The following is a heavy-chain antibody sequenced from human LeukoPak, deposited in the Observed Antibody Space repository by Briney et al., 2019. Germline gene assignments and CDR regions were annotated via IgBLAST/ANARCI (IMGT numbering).Heavy chain of an antibody. Sequence: GGSLRLTCAASGFTFSNYWMHWVRQAPGKGLVWVSRINSDGINTSYADSVKGRFTISRDNAKNTLNLQMNSLRAEDTAVYYCARDLGQYYDTSDNWFDPWGQGALVTVSS. D-gene: IGHD3-22*01. CDR1: GFTFSNYW. V-gene: IGHV3-74*01. CDR3: ARDLGQYYDTSDNWFDP. J-gene: IGHJ5*02. CDR2: INSDGINT.